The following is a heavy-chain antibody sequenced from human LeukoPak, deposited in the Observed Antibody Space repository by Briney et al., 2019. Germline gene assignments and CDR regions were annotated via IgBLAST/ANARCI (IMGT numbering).Heavy chain of an antibody. Sequence: VASVKVSCKASGYTFTIYGITWVRQAPGHGLEWMGWISPYNGNTNYAQNLQGRVTMTTDTSTSTAYMELRSLQSDDTAVYYCARSGTAYCNGGSCYGSKFDPWGQGTLVTVSS. CDR3: ARSGTAYCNGGSCYGSKFDP. V-gene: IGHV1-18*01. CDR1: GYTFTIYG. CDR2: ISPYNGNT. J-gene: IGHJ5*02. D-gene: IGHD2-15*01.